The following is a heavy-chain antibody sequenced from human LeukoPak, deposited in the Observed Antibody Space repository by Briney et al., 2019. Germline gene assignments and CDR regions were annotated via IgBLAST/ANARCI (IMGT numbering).Heavy chain of an antibody. J-gene: IGHJ4*02. D-gene: IGHD1-26*01. V-gene: IGHV7-4-1*02. CDR1: GYTFTSYA. Sequence: WASVKVSCKASGYTFTSYAMNWVRQAPGQGLEWMGWINTNTENPTYAQGFTGRFVFSLDTSVTTAYLQISSLKAEDTAVYYCARGHPPYSGSYFIDYWGQGTLLTVSS. CDR2: INTNTENP. CDR3: ARGHPPYSGSYFIDY.